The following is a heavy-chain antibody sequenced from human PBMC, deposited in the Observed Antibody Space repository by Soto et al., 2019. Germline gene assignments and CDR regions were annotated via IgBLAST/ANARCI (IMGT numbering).Heavy chain of an antibody. J-gene: IGHJ4*02. CDR2: IYYSGST. Sequence: PSETLSLTCTVSGGSISSGGYYWSWIRQHPGKGLEWIGYIYYSGSTYYNPSLKSRVTISVDTSKNQFSLKLSSVTAADTAVYYCARAHYDFWSGYYTELPYFDYWGQGTLVTVSS. CDR3: ARAHYDFWSGYYTELPYFDY. V-gene: IGHV4-31*03. D-gene: IGHD3-3*01. CDR1: GGSISSGGYY.